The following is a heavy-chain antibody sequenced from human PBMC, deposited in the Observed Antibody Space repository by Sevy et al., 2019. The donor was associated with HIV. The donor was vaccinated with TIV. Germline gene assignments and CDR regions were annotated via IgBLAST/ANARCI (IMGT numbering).Heavy chain of an antibody. CDR2: IAYDESTK. V-gene: IGHV3-30-3*01. CDR3: ARQGSSWTFDP. Sequence: GGSLRLSCAASGFNFSSYAMHWVRQAPGKGLEWVSVIAYDESTKNYGDSVRGRFTISRDNSKNTLYLQMNSLREEDTGVDYCARQGSSWTFDPWGQGTLVTVSS. J-gene: IGHJ5*02. D-gene: IGHD6-13*01. CDR1: GFNFSSYA.